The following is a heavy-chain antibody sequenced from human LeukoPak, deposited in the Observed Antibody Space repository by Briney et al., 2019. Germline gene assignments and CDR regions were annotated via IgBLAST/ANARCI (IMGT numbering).Heavy chain of an antibody. V-gene: IGHV3-7*01. CDR2: IKQDGSEK. CDR3: ARGDFWSGYYIDAFDI. D-gene: IGHD3-3*01. Sequence: GGSLRLSCAASGFTFSSYWMSWVRQAPGKGLEWVANIKQDGSEKYYVDSVKGRFTISRDNAKNSLYLRTNSLRAEDTAVYYCARGDFWSGYYIDAFDIWGQGTMVTVSS. CDR1: GFTFSSYW. J-gene: IGHJ3*02.